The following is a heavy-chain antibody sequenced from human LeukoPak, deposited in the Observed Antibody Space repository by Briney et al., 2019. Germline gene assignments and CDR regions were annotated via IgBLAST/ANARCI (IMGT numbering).Heavy chain of an antibody. V-gene: IGHV4-61*02. Sequence: PSETLSLTCTVSGGSISSGIYYWSWIRQPAGKGLEWIGRIYTSGSTNYNPSLKSRVTISVDTSKNQFSLKLSSVTAADTAVYYCARAKPLGYCSGGSCYRTHYFDYWGQGTLVTVSS. J-gene: IGHJ4*02. D-gene: IGHD2-15*01. CDR3: ARAKPLGYCSGGSCYRTHYFDY. CDR1: GGSISSGIYY. CDR2: IYTSGST.